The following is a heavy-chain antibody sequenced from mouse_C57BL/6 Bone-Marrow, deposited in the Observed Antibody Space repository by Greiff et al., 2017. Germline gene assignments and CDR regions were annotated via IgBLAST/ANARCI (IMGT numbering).Heavy chain of an antibody. V-gene: IGHV1-52*01. D-gene: IGHD1-1*01. J-gene: IGHJ2*01. Sequence: VQLQQPGAELVRPGSSVKLSCKASGYTFTSYWMHWVKQRPIQGLEWIGNIDPSDSETHYNQKFKDKATLTVDKSSSTAYMQRSSLTSEDSAVYYCAALITTVVGGYWGQGTTLTVSS. CDR1: GYTFTSYW. CDR3: AALITTVVGGY. CDR2: IDPSDSET.